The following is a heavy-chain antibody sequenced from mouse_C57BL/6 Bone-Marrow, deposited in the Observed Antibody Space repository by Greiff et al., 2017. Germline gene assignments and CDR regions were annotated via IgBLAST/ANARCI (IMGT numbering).Heavy chain of an antibody. V-gene: IGHV5-16*01. Sequence: EVQLVESEGGLVQPGSSMKLSCTASGFTFSDYYMAWVRQVPEKGLEWVANINYDGSSTYYLDSLKSRFIISRDNAENILYLQMSSLKSEDTATYYCARDYYDAMDYWGQGTSVTVSS. CDR1: GFTFSDYY. CDR3: ARDYYDAMDY. J-gene: IGHJ4*01. CDR2: INYDGSST.